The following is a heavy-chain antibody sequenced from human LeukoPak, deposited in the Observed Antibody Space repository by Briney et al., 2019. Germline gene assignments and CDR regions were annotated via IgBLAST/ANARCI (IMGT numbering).Heavy chain of an antibody. V-gene: IGHV3-15*01. CDR2: IKSKTDGGTT. Sequence: PGGSLRLSCAASGFTFSNAWMSWVRQAPGKGLEWVGRIKSKTDGGTTDYAAPVKGRFTISRDDSKNTLYLQMNSLKTEDTAVYYCTTDNSGITMIVVSPIFYYWGQGTLVTVSS. J-gene: IGHJ4*02. D-gene: IGHD3-22*01. CDR3: TTDNSGITMIVVSPIFYY. CDR1: GFTFSNAW.